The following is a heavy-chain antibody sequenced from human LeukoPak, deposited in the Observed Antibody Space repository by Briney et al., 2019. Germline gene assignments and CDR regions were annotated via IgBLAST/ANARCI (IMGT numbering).Heavy chain of an antibody. Sequence: PGGSLRLSCAASGFTFSTYWMHWVRQAPGKGLVWVSRIQTDGSNTDYADSVKGRFTISRDNAKSTLYLQMNSLRVEDTAVYYLAGETVPRGLGNWGQGTLVTVSS. J-gene: IGHJ4*02. CDR3: AGETVPRGLGN. CDR1: GFTFSTYW. CDR2: IQTDGSNT. D-gene: IGHD2-2*01. V-gene: IGHV3-74*01.